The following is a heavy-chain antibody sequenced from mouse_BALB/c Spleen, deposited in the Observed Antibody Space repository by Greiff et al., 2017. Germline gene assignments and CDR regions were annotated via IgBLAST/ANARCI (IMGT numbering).Heavy chain of an antibody. V-gene: IGHV1-54*01. D-gene: IGHD2-4*01. Sequence: VQLVESGAELVRPGTSVKVSCKASGYAFTNYLIEWVKQRPGQGLEWIGVINPGSGGTNYNEKFKGKATLTADKSSSTAYMQLSSLTSDDSAVYFCARDYDYDRDYYAMDYWGQGTSVTVSS. CDR3: ARDYDYDRDYYAMDY. J-gene: IGHJ4*01. CDR2: INPGSGGT. CDR1: GYAFTNYL.